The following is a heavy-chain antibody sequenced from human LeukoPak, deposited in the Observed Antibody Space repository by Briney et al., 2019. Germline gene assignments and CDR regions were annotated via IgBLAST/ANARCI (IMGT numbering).Heavy chain of an antibody. D-gene: IGHD5-18*01. CDR3: ARSSPTVDTAMVDFDY. CDR1: GGSISSYY. V-gene: IGHV4-59*01. CDR2: IYYSGST. J-gene: IGHJ4*02. Sequence: PSETLSLTCTVPGGSISSYYWSWIRQPPGKGLEWIGYIYYSGSTNYNPSLKSRVTISVDTSKKQFSLKLSSVTAADTAVYYCARSSPTVDTAMVDFDYWGQGTLVTVSS.